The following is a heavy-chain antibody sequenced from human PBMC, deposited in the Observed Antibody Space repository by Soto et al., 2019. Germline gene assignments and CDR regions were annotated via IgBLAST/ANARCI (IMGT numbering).Heavy chain of an antibody. D-gene: IGHD3-3*01. J-gene: IGHJ6*02. Sequence: EVQLVESGGGLVQPGGSLRLSCAASGFTFSSYSMNWVRQAPGKGLEWVSYISSSSSTIYYADSVKGRFTISRDNAKNSLYLQMNSLRDEDTAVYYCARDSHSDFWSGYYHGYYYGMDVWGQGTTVTVSS. CDR1: GFTFSSYS. CDR3: ARDSHSDFWSGYYHGYYYGMDV. V-gene: IGHV3-48*02. CDR2: ISSSSSTI.